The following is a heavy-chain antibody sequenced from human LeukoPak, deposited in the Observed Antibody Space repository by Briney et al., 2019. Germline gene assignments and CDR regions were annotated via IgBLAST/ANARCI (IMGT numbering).Heavy chain of an antibody. J-gene: IGHJ4*02. V-gene: IGHV5-10-1*01. CDR1: GYNFSFYW. CDR2: IDPSDSET. CDR3: ARGGRQSCGSTGCNIDY. D-gene: IGHD2-2*01. Sequence: GESLRISCKGSGYNFSFYWITWVRQIPGKGLEWLGRIDPSDSETNYNPSFQGHVTISADGSISTAYLQWSGLKASDTAIFYCARGGRQSCGSTGCNIDYWGQGTPVTVSS.